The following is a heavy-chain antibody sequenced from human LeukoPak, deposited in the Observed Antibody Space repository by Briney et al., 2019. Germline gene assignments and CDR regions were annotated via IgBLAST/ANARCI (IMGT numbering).Heavy chain of an antibody. CDR2: IYYSGST. CDR3: ASHGYFYGMDV. V-gene: IGHV4-59*01. J-gene: IGHJ6*02. D-gene: IGHD2/OR15-2a*01. CDR1: GGSISSYY. Sequence: SETLSLTCTVSGGSISSYYWSWIRQPPGKGLEWIGYIYYSGSTNYNPPLKSRVTISVDTSKNQFSLKLSSVTAADTAVYYCASHGYFYGMDVWGQGTTVTVSS.